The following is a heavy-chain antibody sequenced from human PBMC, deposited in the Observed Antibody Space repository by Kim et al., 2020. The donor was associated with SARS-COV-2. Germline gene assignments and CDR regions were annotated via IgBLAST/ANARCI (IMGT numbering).Heavy chain of an antibody. Sequence: GGSLRLSCAASGFTFSSYSMNWVRQAPGKGLEWVSSISSSSSYISYADSVKGRFTISRDNAKNSLYLQMNSLRAEDTAVYYCARDPYSSSGPSSSVPDYWGQGTLVTVSS. D-gene: IGHD6-6*01. CDR3: ARDPYSSSGPSSSVPDY. V-gene: IGHV3-21*01. CDR1: GFTFSSYS. CDR2: ISSSSSYI. J-gene: IGHJ4*02.